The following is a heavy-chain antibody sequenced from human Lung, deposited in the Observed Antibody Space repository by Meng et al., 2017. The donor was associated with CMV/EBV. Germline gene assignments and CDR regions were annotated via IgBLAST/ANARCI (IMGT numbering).Heavy chain of an antibody. CDR2: IYSGDLHR. CDR3: ARRGRYCNNNNCQTLGCDY. D-gene: IGHD2-8*01. J-gene: IGHJ4*02. CDR1: GYIFTSYW. V-gene: IGHV5-51*01. Sequence: GESXQIPCKGSGYIFTSYWIGRVRQMPGQGLEWMGMIYSGDLHRRYSPSFQGQVTISADKSISTVYLQWRSLKASDTAVYYCARRGRYCNNNNCQTLGCDYWXQGTXVTVSS.